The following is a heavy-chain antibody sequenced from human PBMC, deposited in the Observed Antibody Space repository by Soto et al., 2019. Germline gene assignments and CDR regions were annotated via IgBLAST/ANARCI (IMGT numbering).Heavy chain of an antibody. CDR1: GFTFSSYA. J-gene: IGHJ4*02. CDR3: AKSRRSSGWYGDYFDY. D-gene: IGHD6-19*01. Sequence: PGGSLRISCAASGFTFSSYAMSWVRQAPGKGLDWVSAISGSGGSTYYADSVKGRFTIPRDNSKNTLYLQMNSLRAEDTAVYYCAKSRRSSGWYGDYFDYWGQGTMVTVSS. CDR2: ISGSGGST. V-gene: IGHV3-23*01.